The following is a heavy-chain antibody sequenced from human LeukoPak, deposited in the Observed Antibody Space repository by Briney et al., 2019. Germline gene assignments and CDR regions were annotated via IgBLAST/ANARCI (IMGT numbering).Heavy chain of an antibody. D-gene: IGHD6-13*01. J-gene: IGHJ4*02. CDR1: GDSISSYY. CDR3: ATGYSSTWYYFDY. CDR2: IYHSGST. V-gene: IGHV4-59*01. Sequence: SETLSLTCTVSGDSISSYYWSWIRQPPGKGLEWIGYIYHSGSTNYSPSLKSRVTISADTSKDQFSLKLDSVTAADTAVYYCATGYSSTWYYFDYWGQGTLVTVSS.